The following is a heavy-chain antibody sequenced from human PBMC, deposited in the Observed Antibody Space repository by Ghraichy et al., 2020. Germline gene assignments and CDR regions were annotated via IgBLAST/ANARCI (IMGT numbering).Heavy chain of an antibody. CDR1: GFTFSSYA. D-gene: IGHD5-18*01. J-gene: IGHJ4*02. Sequence: LSLTCAASGFTFSSYAMSWVRQAPGKGLEWVSVISGSGGSTYYADSVKGRFTISRDNSKNTLYLQMNSLRAEDTAVDYCARRRSKVGGYSYGPIDYWGQGALVTVSS. CDR3: ARRRSKVGGYSYGPIDY. V-gene: IGHV3-23*01. CDR2: ISGSGGST.